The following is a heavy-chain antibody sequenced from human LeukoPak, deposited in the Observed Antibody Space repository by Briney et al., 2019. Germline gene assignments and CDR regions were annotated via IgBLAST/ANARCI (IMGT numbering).Heavy chain of an antibody. Sequence: GGSLRLSCAASGFTFSRFSMNWVRQPPGKGLEWVSYISGSSTTIYYADSVKGRFTISRDNGKNSMFLHMNSLRAEDTAVYYCATGGLLTGPFDYWGQGTLVTVSS. V-gene: IGHV3-48*01. CDR3: ATGGLLTGPFDY. D-gene: IGHD7-27*01. CDR2: ISGSSTTI. J-gene: IGHJ4*02. CDR1: GFTFSRFS.